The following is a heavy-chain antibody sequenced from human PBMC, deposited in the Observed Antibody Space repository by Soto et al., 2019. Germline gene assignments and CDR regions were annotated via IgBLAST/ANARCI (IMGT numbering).Heavy chain of an antibody. CDR2: ISTYHGNT. CDR1: GYTFTSYG. Sequence: ASVKVSCKASGYTFTSYGISWVRQAPGQGLEWMGWISTYHGNTNYAQKLQGRVTMTTDTSTSTAYMELRSLRSDDTAVYYCARAGIAARPDDAFDIWGQGTMVTVSS. V-gene: IGHV1-18*01. CDR3: ARAGIAARPDDAFDI. J-gene: IGHJ3*02. D-gene: IGHD6-6*01.